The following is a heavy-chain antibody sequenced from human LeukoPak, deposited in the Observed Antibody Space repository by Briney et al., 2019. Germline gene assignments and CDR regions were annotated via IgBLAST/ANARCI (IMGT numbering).Heavy chain of an antibody. V-gene: IGHV4-38-2*02. CDR2: INHSGST. D-gene: IGHD3-3*01. CDR1: GYSISSGYY. CDR3: ARVNPAKYYDFWSGYYTSGYVDY. J-gene: IGHJ4*02. Sequence: PSETLSLTCTVSGYSISSGYYWGWIRQPPGKGLEWIGEINHSGSTNYNPSLKSRVTISVDTSKNQFSLKLSSVTAADTAVYYCARVNPAKYYDFWSGYYTSGYVDYWGQGTLVTVSS.